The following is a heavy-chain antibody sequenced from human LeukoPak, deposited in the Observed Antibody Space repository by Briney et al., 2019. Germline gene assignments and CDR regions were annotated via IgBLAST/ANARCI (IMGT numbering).Heavy chain of an antibody. J-gene: IGHJ4*02. V-gene: IGHV1-8*01. CDR1: GYTFTSYD. CDR3: ARDIASYGSGSYFPLDY. CDR2: MNPNSGNT. Sequence: ASVKVSCKASGYTFTSYDINWVRQATGQGLEWMGWMNPNSGNTGYAQKFQGRVTMTRNTSISTAYMELSSLRSEDTAVYYCARDIASYGSGSYFPLDYWGQGTLVTVSS. D-gene: IGHD3-10*01.